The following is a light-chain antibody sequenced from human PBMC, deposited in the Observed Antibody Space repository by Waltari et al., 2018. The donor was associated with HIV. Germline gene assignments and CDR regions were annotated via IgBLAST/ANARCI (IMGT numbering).Light chain of an antibody. CDR2: LAS. J-gene: IGKJ5*01. CDR3: MQALQTPMIT. V-gene: IGKV2-28*01. Sequence: DIVMTQSPLSLPVTTGETASISCRSSQSLMNRNGFNYLDWYLQKPRQSPRLLIYLASDRAPVVLDRLTGSRSGTDFTLKISRVEAEDVGVYYCMQALQTPMITFGQGTRLEIK. CDR1: QSLMNRNGFNY.